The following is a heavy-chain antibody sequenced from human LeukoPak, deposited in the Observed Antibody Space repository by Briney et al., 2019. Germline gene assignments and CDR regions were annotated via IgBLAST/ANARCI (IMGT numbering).Heavy chain of an antibody. V-gene: IGHV4-34*01. CDR1: GGSFSGYY. J-gene: IGHJ6*03. CDR3: ARGLYGDYYYYYMDV. D-gene: IGHD4-17*01. Sequence: PSETLSLTCAVYGGSFSGYYWSWIRPPPAKGLEWIGEIDHSGSTNYNPSLKSRVTISVDTSKNQFSLKLSSVTAADTAVYYCARGLYGDYYYYYMDVWGKGTTVTVSS. CDR2: IDHSGST.